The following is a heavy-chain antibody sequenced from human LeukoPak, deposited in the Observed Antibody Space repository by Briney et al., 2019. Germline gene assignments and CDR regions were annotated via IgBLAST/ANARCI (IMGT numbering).Heavy chain of an antibody. D-gene: IGHD4-17*01. CDR2: IYYSGST. V-gene: IGHV4-39*01. J-gene: IGHJ3*02. CDR3: ARPSLTTVTTKALDAFDI. Sequence: SETLSLTCTVSGDSITSSSYYWGWIRQPPGKGLDWIASIYYSGSTYYNPSLKSRVTISVDTSKNQFSLKLSSVTAADTAVYYCARPSLTTVTTKALDAFDIWGQGTMVTVSS. CDR1: GDSITSSSYY.